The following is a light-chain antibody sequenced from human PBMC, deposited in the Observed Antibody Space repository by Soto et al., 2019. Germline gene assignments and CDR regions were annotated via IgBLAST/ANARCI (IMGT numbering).Light chain of an antibody. V-gene: IGKV3-11*01. CDR3: RQRGKGGIP. J-gene: IGKJ5*01. CDR1: QSVSNY. CDR2: DAS. Sequence: EIVLTQSPATLSLSPGERATLSCRASQSVSNYLAWYQQKPGQAPRLLIYDASYRATGVPPRFSGSGSGTDSPLPISGEHPKYLLFFYCRQRGKGGIPFGQGTGREF.